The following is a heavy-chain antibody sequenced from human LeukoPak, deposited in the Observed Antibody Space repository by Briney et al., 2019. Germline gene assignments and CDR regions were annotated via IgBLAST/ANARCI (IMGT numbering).Heavy chain of an antibody. CDR1: GYSFTTYW. CDR2: IHPDDSDT. D-gene: IGHD5-18*01. CDR3: ARLQSDSHSTFDS. Sequence: GESLKISCKASGYSFTTYWIGWVRQMPGKGLEWMGIIHPDDSDTRFSPSFQGQVAISADKSVSTAYLQWSSLKASDTAMFYCARLQSDSHSTFDSWGQGTLVTVSS. V-gene: IGHV5-51*01. J-gene: IGHJ4*02.